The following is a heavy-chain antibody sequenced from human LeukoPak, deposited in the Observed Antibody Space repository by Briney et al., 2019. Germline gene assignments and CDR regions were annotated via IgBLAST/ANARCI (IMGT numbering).Heavy chain of an antibody. V-gene: IGHV3-23*01. CDR3: AKPTALAAAGTL. CDR1: GFTFSSYA. CDR2: ISGSGGST. Sequence: GGSLRLSCAASGFTFSSYAMSWVRQAPGKGLEWVSAISGSGGSTYYADPVKGRFTISRDNSKNTLYLQMNSLRAEDTAVYCCAKPTALAAAGTLGGQGTLVTVSS. J-gene: IGHJ4*02. D-gene: IGHD6-13*01.